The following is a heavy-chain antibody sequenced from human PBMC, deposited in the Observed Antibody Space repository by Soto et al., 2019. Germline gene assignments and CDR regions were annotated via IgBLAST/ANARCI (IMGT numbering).Heavy chain of an antibody. CDR2: INHSGST. J-gene: IGHJ3*02. V-gene: IGHV4-34*01. CDR3: AIPLGGAFDI. D-gene: IGHD3-16*01. Sequence: QVQLQQWCAGLLKPSETLSLTCAVYGGSFSGYYWSWIRQPPGQGLEWIGEINHSGSTNYNPSLKSRVTISVDTSKNQFSLKLSSVTAADTAVYYCAIPLGGAFDIWGQGTMVTVSS. CDR1: GGSFSGYY.